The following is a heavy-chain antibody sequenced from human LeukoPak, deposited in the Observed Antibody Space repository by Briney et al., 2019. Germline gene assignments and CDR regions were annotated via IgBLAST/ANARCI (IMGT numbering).Heavy chain of an antibody. CDR2: IYYSGTT. J-gene: IGHJ4*02. D-gene: IGHD6-13*01. CDR3: ASGVYIAAAQYAY. Sequence: NPSETLSLTCTVSGGSISSYYWSWIRQPPGKGLEWIGYIYYSGTTNYNPSLKSRVTISVDTSKNQFSLKLSSVTAADTAVYYCASGVYIAAAQYAYWGQGTLVTVSS. V-gene: IGHV4-59*01. CDR1: GGSISSYY.